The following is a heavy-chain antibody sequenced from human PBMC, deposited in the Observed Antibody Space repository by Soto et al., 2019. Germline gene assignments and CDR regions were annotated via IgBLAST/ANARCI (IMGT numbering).Heavy chain of an antibody. J-gene: IGHJ2*01. V-gene: IGHV3-30*03. CDR2: ISYDGKQT. Sequence: LRLSCGAPGVTFKDYGMHWVRQAPGKGLEWVAVISYDGKQTYYADSVKGRFTISKDKSKRTLFLQMNSLRVDDTAVYYCARDGWGSNWYFDLWGRGTLVTSPQ. CDR3: ARDGWGSNWYFDL. D-gene: IGHD3-16*01. CDR1: GVTFKDYG.